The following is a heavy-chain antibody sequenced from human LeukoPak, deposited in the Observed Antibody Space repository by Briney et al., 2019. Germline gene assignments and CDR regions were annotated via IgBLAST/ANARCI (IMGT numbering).Heavy chain of an antibody. D-gene: IGHD2-15*01. CDR2: VYYTGST. J-gene: IGHJ5*02. Sequence: SETLSLTCTVSGGSISSYYWSWVRQPPGKGLEWIGFVYYTGSTNYSPSLKSRVTISVDTSKNQFSLKLRSVTAADTAVYYCARHPCSGGSCYPGQGFDPWGQGTLVTVSS. V-gene: IGHV4-59*08. CDR3: ARHPCSGGSCYPGQGFDP. CDR1: GGSISSYY.